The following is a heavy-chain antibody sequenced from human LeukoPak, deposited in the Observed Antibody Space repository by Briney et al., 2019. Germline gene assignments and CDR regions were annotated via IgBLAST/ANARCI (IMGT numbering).Heavy chain of an antibody. D-gene: IGHD1-7*01. CDR1: GFTFCRYS. CDR2: ISSSISYI. J-gene: IGHJ5*02. Sequence: GGSLRLSCAASGFTFCRYSMIWLPLAPGKGLVWVLYISSSISYIYYADSVKGRFTISRDNAKNSLYLQMNSLRADDTAVNYCARDEGELFDPWGQGTLVTVSS. V-gene: IGHV3-21*01. CDR3: ARDEGELFDP.